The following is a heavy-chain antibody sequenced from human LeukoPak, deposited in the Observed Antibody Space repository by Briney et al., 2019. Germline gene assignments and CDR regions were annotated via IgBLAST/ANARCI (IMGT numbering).Heavy chain of an antibody. CDR1: GGSISSYY. V-gene: IGHV4-4*09. D-gene: IGHD5-12*01. J-gene: IGHJ4*02. CDR3: ARSVDIVATVYFDY. Sequence: SETLSLTCTVSGGSISSYYWSWIRQPPGKGLEWIGYIYTSGSTNYNPSLKSRVTISVDTSKNQFSQKLSSVTAADTAVCYCARSVDIVATVYFDYWGQGTLVTVSS. CDR2: IYTSGST.